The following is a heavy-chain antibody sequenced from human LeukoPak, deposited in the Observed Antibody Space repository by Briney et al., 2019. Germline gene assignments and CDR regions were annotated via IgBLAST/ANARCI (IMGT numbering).Heavy chain of an antibody. CDR3: ARGYVIDDSSGYFFDY. Sequence: PSETLSLTCTVSGGSISSYYWSWIRQPPGKGLEWIGEINHSGSTNYNPSLKSRVTISVDTSKNQFSLKLSSVTAADTAVYYCARGYVIDDSSGYFFDYWGQGTLVTVSS. CDR1: GGSISSYY. D-gene: IGHD3-22*01. J-gene: IGHJ4*02. V-gene: IGHV4-34*01. CDR2: INHSGST.